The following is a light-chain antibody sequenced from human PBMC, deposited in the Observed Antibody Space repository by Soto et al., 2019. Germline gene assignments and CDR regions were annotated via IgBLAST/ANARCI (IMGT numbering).Light chain of an antibody. V-gene: IGKV3-20*01. CDR1: QSVSSSF. Sequence: EIVLTQSPGTLSLSPGERATLSCRASQSVSSSFLAWYQQKPGQAPRVLIYGASSRATGIPDRFSGSGSGTDFTLTISRLEPEDFAVYYCQQYGSSPPNTFGQGTKLAIK. J-gene: IGKJ2*01. CDR2: GAS. CDR3: QQYGSSPPNT.